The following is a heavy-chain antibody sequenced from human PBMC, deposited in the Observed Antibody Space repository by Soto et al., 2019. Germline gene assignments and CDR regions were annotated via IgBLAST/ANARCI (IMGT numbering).Heavy chain of an antibody. V-gene: IGHV1-69*02. J-gene: IGHJ3*02. Sequence: SVKVSCKASGGTFSSYTFSWVRQAPGQGLEWMGRIIPILGIANYAQKFQGRVTITADKSTSTAYMELNSLRSEDTAVYYCAGILMAPERGAFDIWGQGTMVTVSS. CDR2: IIPILGIA. CDR3: AGILMAPERGAFDI. CDR1: GGTFSSYT. D-gene: IGHD3-10*01.